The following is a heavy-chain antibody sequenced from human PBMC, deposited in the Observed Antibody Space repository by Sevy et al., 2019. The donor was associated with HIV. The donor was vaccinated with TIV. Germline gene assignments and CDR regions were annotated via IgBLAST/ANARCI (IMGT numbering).Heavy chain of an antibody. CDR1: GGSITSLY. Sequence: SETLSLTCTVSGGSITSLYWNWIRQPPGKGLEWIANIYYNGHINYNPSLKSRVTFSLDTSKNQVSLRLSYVTAADTAMYYCAGENAWGRGYPWGQGTLVTVSS. CDR2: IYYNGHI. J-gene: IGHJ5*02. V-gene: IGHV4-59*08. CDR3: AGENAWGRGYP. D-gene: IGHD1-26*01.